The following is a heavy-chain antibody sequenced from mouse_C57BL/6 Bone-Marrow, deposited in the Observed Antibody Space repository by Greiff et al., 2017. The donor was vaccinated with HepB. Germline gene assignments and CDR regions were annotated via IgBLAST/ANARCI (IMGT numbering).Heavy chain of an antibody. J-gene: IGHJ2*01. D-gene: IGHD2-3*01. CDR1: GYAFTNYL. V-gene: IGHV1-54*01. CDR2: INPGGGGT. Sequence: VQVVESGAELVRPGTSVKVSCKASGYAFTNYLIEWVKQRPGQGLEWIGVINPGGGGTNYNEKFKGKATLTADKSSSTAYMQLSSLTSEDSAVYFCARGRNGYYPYYFDYWGQGTTLTVSS. CDR3: ARGRNGYYPYYFDY.